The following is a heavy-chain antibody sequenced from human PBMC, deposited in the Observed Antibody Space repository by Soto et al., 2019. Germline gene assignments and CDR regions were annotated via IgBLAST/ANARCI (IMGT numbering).Heavy chain of an antibody. V-gene: IGHV5-51*01. CDR2: IFPGDSDT. CDR1: CYTFTNYW. CDR3: VRTNFGELTHFEF. D-gene: IGHD3-16*01. Sequence: PGESLKISCKAICYTFTNYWIGWLRQTPGKVLEWMGIIFPGDSDTRYNPSFEGQVTVSADESISTAYLQWNTLKASDTAMYYCVRTNFGELTHFEFWGQGTLVNVSS. J-gene: IGHJ4*02.